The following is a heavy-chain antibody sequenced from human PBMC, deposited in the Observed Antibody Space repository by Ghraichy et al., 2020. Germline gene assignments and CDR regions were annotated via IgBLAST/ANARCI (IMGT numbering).Heavy chain of an antibody. V-gene: IGHV4-59*01. J-gene: IGHJ2*01. CDR2: IYYSGST. CDR3: ARDTYYYDSSGYYYDGWYFDL. CDR1: GGSISSYY. Sequence: SETLSLTCTVSGGSISSYYWSWIRQPPGKGLEWIGYIYYSGSTNYNPSLKSRVTISVDTSKNPFSLKLSSVTAADTAVYYCARDTYYYDSSGYYYDGWYFDLWGRGTLVTVSS. D-gene: IGHD3-22*01.